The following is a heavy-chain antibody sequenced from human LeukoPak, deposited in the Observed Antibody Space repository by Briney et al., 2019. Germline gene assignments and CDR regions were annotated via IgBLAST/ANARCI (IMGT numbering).Heavy chain of an antibody. CDR3: ASPASGSGSSRLDY. J-gene: IGHJ4*02. Sequence: SETLSLTCTVSGASISPYHWSWIRQPPGKGLEWIGYIYYSGSTNYNPSLKSRVTISVDTSKNQFSLKLSSVTAADTAVYYCASPASGSGSSRLDYWGQGTLVTVSS. CDR1: GASISPYH. V-gene: IGHV4-59*01. D-gene: IGHD3-10*01. CDR2: IYYSGST.